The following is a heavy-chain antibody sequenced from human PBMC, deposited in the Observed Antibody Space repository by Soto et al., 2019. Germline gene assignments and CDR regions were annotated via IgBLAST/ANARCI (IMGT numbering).Heavy chain of an antibody. V-gene: IGHV4-30-2*01. D-gene: IGHD4-4*01. CDR1: GGSISSGGYS. CDR2: IYHSGST. Sequence: SETLSLTCAVSGGSISSGGYSWSWIRQPPGKGLEWIGYIYHSGSTYYNPSLKSRVTISVDRSKNQFSLKLSSVTAADTAVYYCARAMTTIKYYFDYWGQGTLVTV. J-gene: IGHJ4*02. CDR3: ARAMTTIKYYFDY.